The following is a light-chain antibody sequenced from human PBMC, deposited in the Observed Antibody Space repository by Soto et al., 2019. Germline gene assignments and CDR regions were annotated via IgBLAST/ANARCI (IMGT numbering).Light chain of an antibody. J-gene: IGKJ1*01. V-gene: IGKV3-15*01. CDR3: QQSNNWPRT. CDR2: DAS. CDR1: QSVSTY. Sequence: ERVMTQSPATLSVSPGDRVTLSCRASQSVSTYVAWYQHKPGQAPRLLIYDASARATGVPARFTGSGSGTEFTLTISSLQSEDFAVYYCQQSNNWPRTFGQGTKVEIK.